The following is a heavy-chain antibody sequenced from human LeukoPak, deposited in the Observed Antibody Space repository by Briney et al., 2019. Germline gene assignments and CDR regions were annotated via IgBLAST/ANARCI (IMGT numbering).Heavy chain of an antibody. CDR3: GRSLDY. CDR1: GFTFSNFW. J-gene: IGHJ4*02. V-gene: IGHV3-74*01. CDR2: INPDGSST. Sequence: PGGSLRLSCAASGFTFSNFWMHWVRQVPGKGLVWVSRINPDGSSTGYADSVKGRFTISRDNAKNTLYLQMNSLRAEDTAMYYCGRSLDYWGQGTPVTVSS.